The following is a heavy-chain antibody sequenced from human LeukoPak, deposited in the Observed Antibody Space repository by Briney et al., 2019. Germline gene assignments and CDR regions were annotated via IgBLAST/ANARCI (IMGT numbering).Heavy chain of an antibody. CDR1: GFTFSNYA. J-gene: IGHJ4*02. Sequence: GGSLRLSCAASGFTFSNYAMSWVRQAPGKGLKWVSAISGSGGSTYYADSVKGRFTISRDTSKNTLSLQMNSLRVEDTAVYYCAKAPVFTAAIEGIDYWGQGTLVTVSS. V-gene: IGHV3-23*01. D-gene: IGHD2-2*01. CDR2: ISGSGGST. CDR3: AKAPVFTAAIEGIDY.